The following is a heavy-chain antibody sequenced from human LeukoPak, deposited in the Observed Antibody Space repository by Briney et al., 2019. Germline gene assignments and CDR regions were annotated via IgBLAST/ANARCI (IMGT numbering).Heavy chain of an antibody. Sequence: PGGSLRLSCAASGFTFSSYEMNWVRQAPEKGLEWIAYISSSGSYMYADSVKGRFTISRDNAKNSLYLQMNSLRAEDTAVYYCARHMYYSYDYWGLGALVTVSS. J-gene: IGHJ4*02. CDR2: ISSSGSYM. D-gene: IGHD3-10*01. V-gene: IGHV3-48*03. CDR1: GFTFSSYE. CDR3: ARHMYYSYDY.